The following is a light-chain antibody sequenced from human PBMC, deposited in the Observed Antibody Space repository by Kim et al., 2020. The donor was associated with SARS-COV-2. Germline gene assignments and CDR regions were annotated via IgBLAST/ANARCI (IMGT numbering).Light chain of an antibody. Sequence: GQSVTISCTGTSSDVGGYNYVSWYPQHPGKAPKRMIYEVSKRPSGVPDRFSGSKSGNTASLTVSGLQAEDEADYYCSSYAGSNNLVFGGGTQLTVL. CDR3: SSYAGSNNLV. V-gene: IGLV2-8*01. J-gene: IGLJ2*01. CDR1: SSDVGGYNY. CDR2: EVS.